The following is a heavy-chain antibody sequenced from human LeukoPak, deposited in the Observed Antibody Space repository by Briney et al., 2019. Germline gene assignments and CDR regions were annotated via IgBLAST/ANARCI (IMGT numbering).Heavy chain of an antibody. CDR3: ARIGSSGWPNFDY. CDR2: IYYSGST. J-gene: IGHJ4*02. D-gene: IGHD6-19*01. CDR1: GGSISNYY. Sequence: KPSEPLSLPCTVSGGSISNYYWSWLRQPPGKGLEWIGSIYYSGSTNYNSSLKSRVTISVDTSKNQFSLKLSSVTAADTAVYYCARIGSSGWPNFDYWGQGTLVTVSS. V-gene: IGHV4-59*01.